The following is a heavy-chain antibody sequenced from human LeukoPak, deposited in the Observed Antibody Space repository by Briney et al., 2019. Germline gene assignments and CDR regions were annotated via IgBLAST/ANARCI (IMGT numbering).Heavy chain of an antibody. V-gene: IGHV3-23*01. CDR1: GFTFSSYA. CDR2: ISGSGGST. CDR3: AKQYYDILTGYYDY. Sequence: TGGSLRLSCAASGFTFSSYAMRWVRQAPGKGLEWVSAISGSGGSTYYADSVRGRFTISRDNSKDTLYLQMYSLRAEDTAVYYCAKQYYDILTGYYDYWGQGTLVTVSS. D-gene: IGHD3-9*01. J-gene: IGHJ4*02.